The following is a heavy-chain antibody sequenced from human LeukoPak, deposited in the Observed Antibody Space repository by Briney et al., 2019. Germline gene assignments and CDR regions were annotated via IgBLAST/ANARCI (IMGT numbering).Heavy chain of an antibody. CDR2: IRYDGDIK. Sequence: GGSLRLSCAASGFSFSSYVMHWVRQAPGKGLEWVAFIRYDGDIKYYAESVRGRFAISRDNSKNTLFLQMNSLRAEDTAVYYCAGGPGYCTGGTCFDYWGQGTLVTVSS. CDR3: AGGPGYCTGGTCFDY. D-gene: IGHD2-8*02. J-gene: IGHJ4*02. V-gene: IGHV3-30*02. CDR1: GFSFSSYV.